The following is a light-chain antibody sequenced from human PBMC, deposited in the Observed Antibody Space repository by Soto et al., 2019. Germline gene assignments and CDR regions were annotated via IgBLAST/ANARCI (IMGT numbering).Light chain of an antibody. V-gene: IGLV1-40*01. CDR2: GNS. J-gene: IGLJ3*02. Sequence: QSVLTQPPSVSGAPGQRVTISCTGSSSHIGAGYDVHWYQQLPGTAPKLLIYGNSNRPSGVPDRFSGSKSGTSASLAITGLQAEDEADYYCQSYDSSLSALFGGGTKVTVL. CDR3: QSYDSSLSAL. CDR1: SSHIGAGYD.